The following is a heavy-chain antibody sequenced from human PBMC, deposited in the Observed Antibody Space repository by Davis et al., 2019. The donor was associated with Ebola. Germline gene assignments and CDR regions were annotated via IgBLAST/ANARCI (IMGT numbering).Heavy chain of an antibody. CDR3: AKVGIGYYYDSSGYLESFFDY. CDR2: ISASGGST. CDR1: GFTFSTYW. D-gene: IGHD3-22*01. V-gene: IGHV3-23*01. J-gene: IGHJ4*02. Sequence: PGGSLRLSCAASGFTFSTYWMNWVRQAPGKGLEWVSGISASGGSTYYADSVKGRFTISRDNSKNTLYLQMNSLRAEDTAVYYCAKVGIGYYYDSSGYLESFFDYWGQGTLVTVSS.